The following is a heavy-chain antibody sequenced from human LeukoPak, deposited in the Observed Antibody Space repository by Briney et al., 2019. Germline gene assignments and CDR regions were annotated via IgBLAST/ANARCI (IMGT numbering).Heavy chain of an antibody. CDR3: ARHKDNGKLASFFDY. D-gene: IGHD2-15*01. V-gene: IGHV4-59*08. CDR2: IYYSGST. Sequence: SETLSLTCTVSGGSISSYYWSWIRQPPGKGLEWIGYIYYSGSTNYNPSLKSRVTISVDTSKNQFSLKLSSVTAADTAVYYCARHKDNGKLASFFDYWGQGTLVTVSS. CDR1: GGSISSYY. J-gene: IGHJ4*02.